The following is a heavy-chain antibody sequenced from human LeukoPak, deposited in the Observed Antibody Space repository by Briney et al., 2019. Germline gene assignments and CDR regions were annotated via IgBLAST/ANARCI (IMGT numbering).Heavy chain of an antibody. CDR3: ARDARADYDSSGSIDY. Sequence: ASVKASCKASGYTFSGYYIHWVRQAPGQGLEWMGWINPNSGGTDYAQKFQGRVTVTRDTSISTAYMDLSRLRSDDTAVYYCARDARADYDSSGSIDYWGQGTLVTVSS. CDR1: GYTFSGYY. D-gene: IGHD3-22*01. V-gene: IGHV1-2*02. J-gene: IGHJ4*02. CDR2: INPNSGGT.